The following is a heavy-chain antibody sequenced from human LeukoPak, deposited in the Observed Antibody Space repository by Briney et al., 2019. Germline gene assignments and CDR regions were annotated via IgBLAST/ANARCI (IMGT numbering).Heavy chain of an antibody. V-gene: IGHV3-23*01. CDR2: ISGSGGST. J-gene: IGHJ5*02. CDR3: QGITFGGVIVP. D-gene: IGHD3-16*02. CDR1: GFTFDDYA. Sequence: GGSLRLSCAASGFTFDDYAMHWVRQAPGKGLEWVSGISGSGGSTYYADSVKGRFTISRDNSKNTLYLQMNSLRAEDTAVYYCQGITFGGVIVPWGQGTLVTISS.